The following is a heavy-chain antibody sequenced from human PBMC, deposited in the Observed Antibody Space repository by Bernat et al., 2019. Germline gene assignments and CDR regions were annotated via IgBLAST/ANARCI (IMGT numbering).Heavy chain of an antibody. CDR1: GGSISSSSYY. V-gene: IGHV4-39*01. CDR2: IYYSGST. Sequence: QLQLQESGPGLVKPSETLSLTCTVSGGSISSSSYYWGWIRQPPGKGLEWIGSIYYSGSTYYNPSLKSRVTISLDTSKNQFSLKLSSVTAADTAVYYCAEGYYDFWSGYYGGVYFDYWGQGTLVTVSS. D-gene: IGHD3-3*01. CDR3: AEGYYDFWSGYYGGVYFDY. J-gene: IGHJ4*02.